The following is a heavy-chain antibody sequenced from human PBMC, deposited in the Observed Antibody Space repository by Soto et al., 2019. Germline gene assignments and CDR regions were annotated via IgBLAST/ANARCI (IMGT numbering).Heavy chain of an antibody. CDR1: GFTVSSNY. Sequence: GGSLRLSCAASGFTVSSNYMSWVRQAPGKGLEWVSVIYSGGSTYYADSVKGRFTISRDNSKNTLYLQMNSLRAEDTAVYYCAREHNVDYGDPNFYFDYWGQGTLVTVSS. D-gene: IGHD4-17*01. CDR3: AREHNVDYGDPNFYFDY. V-gene: IGHV3-66*01. CDR2: IYSGGST. J-gene: IGHJ4*02.